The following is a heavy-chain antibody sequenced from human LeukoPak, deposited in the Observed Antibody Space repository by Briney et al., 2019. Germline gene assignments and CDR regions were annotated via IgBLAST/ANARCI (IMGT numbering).Heavy chain of an antibody. J-gene: IGHJ4*02. CDR1: GFTFSSYA. V-gene: IGHV3-23*01. D-gene: IGHD1-26*01. CDR2: ISGSGGSP. Sequence: GGSLRLSCAASGFTFSSYAMSWVRQAPGKGLEWVSAISGSGGSPYYADSVKGRFTISRDNSKNTLYLQMNSLRAEDTAVYYCAKAQWELPLNYYFDYWGQGTLVTVSS. CDR3: AKAQWELPLNYYFDY.